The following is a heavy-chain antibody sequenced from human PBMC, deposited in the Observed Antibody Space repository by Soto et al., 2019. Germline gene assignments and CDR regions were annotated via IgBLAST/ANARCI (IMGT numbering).Heavy chain of an antibody. V-gene: IGHV4-34*01. D-gene: IGHD3-10*01. CDR1: GGSFSGYY. CDR3: ARTYLPAYGSGSHYGMDV. Sequence: QVQLQQWGAGLLKPSETLSLTCGVYGGSFSGYYWSWIRQPPGKGLEWVGEVNHSGSTNYNPSLKSRVPISVDTSKNQFSLKLSSVTAADTALSYCARTYLPAYGSGSHYGMDVWGKGTTVTVSA. J-gene: IGHJ6*04. CDR2: VNHSGST.